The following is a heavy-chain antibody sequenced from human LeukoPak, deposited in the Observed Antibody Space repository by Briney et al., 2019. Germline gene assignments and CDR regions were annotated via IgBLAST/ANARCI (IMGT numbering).Heavy chain of an antibody. V-gene: IGHV1-24*01. J-gene: IGHJ4*02. CDR1: GYTLTELS. Sequence: ASVKVSCKVSGYTLTELSMHWVRQAPGKGLEWMGGFDPEDGEAIYAQKLQGRVTMTTDTSTSTAYMELRSLRSDDTAVYYCARGSYSSGSDFDYWGQGTLVTVSS. D-gene: IGHD6-19*01. CDR3: ARGSYSSGSDFDY. CDR2: FDPEDGEA.